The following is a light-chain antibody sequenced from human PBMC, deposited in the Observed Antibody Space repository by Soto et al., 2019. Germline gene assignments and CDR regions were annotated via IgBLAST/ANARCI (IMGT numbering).Light chain of an antibody. Sequence: DIQMTQSPSSLSASVGDRVNMSCRASQRIVNYVNWYQQKPGKAPKVLIYGASTLSSGVPSRLSGSGSGTDFTLTISSLQPDDFATYFCQQASSTPPYTFGQGTKVEVK. CDR3: QQASSTPPYT. J-gene: IGKJ2*01. CDR2: GAS. CDR1: QRIVNY. V-gene: IGKV1-39*01.